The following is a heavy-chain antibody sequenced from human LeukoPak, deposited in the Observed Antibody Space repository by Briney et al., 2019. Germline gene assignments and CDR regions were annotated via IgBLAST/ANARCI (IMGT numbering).Heavy chain of an antibody. CDR3: ARDQGYYDSSGYYPKD. J-gene: IGHJ4*02. V-gene: IGHV3-30-3*01. CDR1: GFTFSSYA. Sequence: GGSLRLSCAASGFTFSSYAMHWVRQAPGKGLEWVAAISYDGSNKYYADSVKGRFTISRDNSKNTLYLQMNSLRAEDTAVYYCARDQGYYDSSGYYPKDWGQGTLVTVSS. CDR2: ISYDGSNK. D-gene: IGHD3-22*01.